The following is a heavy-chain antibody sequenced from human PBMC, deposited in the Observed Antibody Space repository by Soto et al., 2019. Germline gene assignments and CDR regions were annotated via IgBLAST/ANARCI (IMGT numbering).Heavy chain of an antibody. CDR1: GFTFSNYV. CDR3: ANLPLVLALGFDY. J-gene: IGHJ4*02. V-gene: IGHV3-23*01. Sequence: HPGGSLRLSCAASGFTFSNYVISGSGDNTYYADSVKGRFTISRDNSKNTLFLQMNSLRAEDTAVYYCANLPLVLALGFDYWGQGALVTVSS. CDR2: SGSGDNT.